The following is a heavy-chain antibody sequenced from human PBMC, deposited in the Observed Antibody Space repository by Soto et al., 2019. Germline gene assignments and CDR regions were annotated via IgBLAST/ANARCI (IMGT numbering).Heavy chain of an antibody. J-gene: IGHJ6*02. Sequence: QVQLVESGGGVVQPGRSLRLSCAASGFTFSSYGMHWVRQAPGKGLEWVAVIWYDGSNKYYADSVKGRFTISRDNSKNTLYLQMNSLRAEDAAVYYCARRYCSSTSCYPGGYYYYGMDVWGQGTTVTVSS. CDR2: IWYDGSNK. D-gene: IGHD2-2*01. CDR3: ARRYCSSTSCYPGGYYYYGMDV. CDR1: GFTFSSYG. V-gene: IGHV3-33*01.